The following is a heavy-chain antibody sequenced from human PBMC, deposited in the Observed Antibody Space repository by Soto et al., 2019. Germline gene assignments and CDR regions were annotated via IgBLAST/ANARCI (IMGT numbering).Heavy chain of an antibody. CDR3: AREGGITIFGVVIRNYFDY. V-gene: IGHV3-33*01. D-gene: IGHD3-3*01. CDR2: IWYDGSNK. J-gene: IGHJ4*02. Sequence: GGSLRLSCAASGFTFSSYGMHWVRQAPGKGLEWVAVIWYDGSNKYYADSVKGRFTISRDNSKNTLYLQMNSLRAEDTAVYYCAREGGITIFGVVIRNYFDYWGQGTLVTVSS. CDR1: GFTFSSYG.